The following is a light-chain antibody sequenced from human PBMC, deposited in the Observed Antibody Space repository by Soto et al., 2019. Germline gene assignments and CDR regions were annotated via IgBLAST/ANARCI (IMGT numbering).Light chain of an antibody. J-gene: IGKJ1*01. V-gene: IGKV3-15*01. CDR1: QSIGTN. CDR3: QQYNTWTWT. CDR2: GAS. Sequence: EIVMTQSPATLSMSPGERATLSCRASQSIGTNLAWFQQRPGQAPRLLIYGASTWASGIPVRFSGSGSGTDFTLTINSLQSEDFAIYYCQQYNTWTWTFGQGTKVESK.